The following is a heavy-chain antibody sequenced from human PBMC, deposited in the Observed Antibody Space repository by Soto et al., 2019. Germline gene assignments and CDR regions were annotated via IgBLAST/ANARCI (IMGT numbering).Heavy chain of an antibody. D-gene: IGHD6-13*01. Sequence: SETLSLTCAVSGGSISSSNWWSWVRQPPGKGLEWIAEVFHSGSTNYNPSLRSRITISLDKSKNQISLNLTSLSAADTAVYYCARAEGSSSGNYYYGLDVWGQGTTVTVSS. V-gene: IGHV4-4*02. J-gene: IGHJ6*02. CDR1: GGSISSSNW. CDR2: VFHSGST. CDR3: ARAEGSSSGNYYYGLDV.